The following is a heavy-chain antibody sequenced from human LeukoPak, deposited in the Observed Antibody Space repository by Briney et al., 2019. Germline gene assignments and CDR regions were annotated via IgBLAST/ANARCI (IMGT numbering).Heavy chain of an antibody. Sequence: SETLSLTCTVSGGSISSGGYYWTWIRQHPGKGLEWIGYIYDSGGTNYNPSLKSRAIISVDTSKNQFSLNLSSVTAADTAVYYCARDLIVVVPAAIATFDYWGQGTLVTVSS. CDR3: ARDLIVVVPAAIATFDY. J-gene: IGHJ4*02. CDR2: IYDSGGT. CDR1: GGSISSGGYY. V-gene: IGHV4-31*03. D-gene: IGHD2-2*01.